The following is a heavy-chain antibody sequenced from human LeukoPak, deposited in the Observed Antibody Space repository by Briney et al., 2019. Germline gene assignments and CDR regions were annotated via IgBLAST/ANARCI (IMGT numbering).Heavy chain of an antibody. V-gene: IGHV3-7*01. CDR3: ARDVDFWSGYYRIGAFDI. D-gene: IGHD3-3*01. J-gene: IGHJ3*02. CDR2: IKQDGSGK. CDR1: GFTFSSYW. Sequence: GGSLRLSCAASGFTFSSYWMSWVRQAPGKGLEWVANIKQDGSGKYYVDSVKGRFTISRDNAKNSLYLQMNSLRAEDTAVYYCARDVDFWSGYYRIGAFDIWGQGTMVTVSS.